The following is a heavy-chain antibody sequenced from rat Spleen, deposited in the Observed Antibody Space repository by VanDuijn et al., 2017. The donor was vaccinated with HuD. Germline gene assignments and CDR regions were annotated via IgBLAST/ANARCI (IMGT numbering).Heavy chain of an antibody. J-gene: IGHJ3*01. D-gene: IGHD1-12*02. CDR3: ARSEGTHYYLPFAD. V-gene: IGHV3-3*01. CDR1: GYSITSSYR. CDR2: INSAGST. Sequence: EVQLQESGPGLVKPSQSLSLTCSVTGYSITSSYRWNWIRKFPGNKLEWMGYINSAGSTNYNPSLKSRISITRDTSKNQFFLQVNSVTTEETATYYCARSEGTHYYLPFADWGQGTLVIVSS.